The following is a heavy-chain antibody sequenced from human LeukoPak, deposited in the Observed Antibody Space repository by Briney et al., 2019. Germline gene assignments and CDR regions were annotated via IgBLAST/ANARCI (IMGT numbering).Heavy chain of an antibody. CDR1: GFTFSSYS. J-gene: IGHJ3*02. V-gene: IGHV3-21*01. CDR3: ASGIATQQPRAFDI. Sequence: PGGSLRLSCAASGFTFSSYSMNWVRQAPGKGLEWVSSISSSSSYIYYADSVKGRFTISRDNAKNSLYLQMNSLRAEDTAVCYCASGIATQQPRAFDIWGQGTMVTVSS. D-gene: IGHD6-13*01. CDR2: ISSSSSYI.